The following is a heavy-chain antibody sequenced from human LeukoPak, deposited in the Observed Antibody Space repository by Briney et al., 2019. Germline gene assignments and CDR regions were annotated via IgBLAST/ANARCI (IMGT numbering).Heavy chain of an antibody. D-gene: IGHD3-16*01. J-gene: IGHJ3*02. Sequence: GGSLRLSCAASGFTFSDYILDWVRQAPGKGLEWVGRVRRGANSYTTEYAASVKGRFTISRDDSKNSPYLHMNSLKTEDTAVYHCSRDGGEGGNSAFDTWGQGTMVTVSS. CDR2: VRRGANSYTT. V-gene: IGHV3-72*01. CDR3: SRDGGEGGNSAFDT. CDR1: GFTFSDYI.